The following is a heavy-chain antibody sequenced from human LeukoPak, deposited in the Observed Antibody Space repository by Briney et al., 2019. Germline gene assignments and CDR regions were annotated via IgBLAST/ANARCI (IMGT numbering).Heavy chain of an antibody. J-gene: IGHJ3*02. V-gene: IGHV6-1*01. CDR2: TYYRSKWYN. D-gene: IGHD4-17*01. CDR3: ARGPGLRMGAFDI. CDR1: GDSVSSNSAA. Sequence: SQTLSLTCAISGDSVSSNSAAWNWIRHSPSRGLEWLGRTYYRSKWYNDYAVSVKSRITINPHTSNNQFSLQLNSVTPEDTAVYYCARGPGLRMGAFDIWGQGTMVSVSS.